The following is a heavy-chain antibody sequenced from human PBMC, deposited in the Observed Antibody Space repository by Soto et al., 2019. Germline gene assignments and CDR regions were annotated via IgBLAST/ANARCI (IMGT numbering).Heavy chain of an antibody. D-gene: IGHD6-13*01. CDR1: GGSISSSTYY. J-gene: IGHJ4*02. Sequence: SETLSLTCTFSGGSISSSTYYWGWIRQPPGKGLEWIGSIYYSGSTYYNPSLKSRVTISVDTSKNQFSLKLNSVTAADTAVYYCAGSIAAAGGAIRYFDYWGQGTLVTVSS. CDR2: IYYSGST. CDR3: AGSIAAAGGAIRYFDY. V-gene: IGHV4-39*01.